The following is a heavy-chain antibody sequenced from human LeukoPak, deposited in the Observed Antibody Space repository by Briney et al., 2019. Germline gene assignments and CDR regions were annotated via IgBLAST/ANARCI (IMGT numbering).Heavy chain of an antibody. J-gene: IGHJ4*02. CDR3: ATGSQIRETAF. Sequence: GGSLRLSCAASGFTFSDYYMSWIRQAPGKGLEWVSYISSSGTTIYYADSVKGRFTITRDNAKNSLYLQMNSLRAEDTAVYYCATGSQIRETAFWGQGTLVTVSS. V-gene: IGHV3-11*01. CDR2: ISSSGTTI. CDR1: GFTFSDYY. D-gene: IGHD3-10*01.